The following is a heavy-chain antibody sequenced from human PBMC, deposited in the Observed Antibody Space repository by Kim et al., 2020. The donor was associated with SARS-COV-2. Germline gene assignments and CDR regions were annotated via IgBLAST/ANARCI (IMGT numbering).Heavy chain of an antibody. D-gene: IGHD2-8*01. J-gene: IGHJ6*02. Sequence: SQTLSLTCAVYGGSFSGYYWSWIRQPPGKGLEWIGEINHSGGAKFNPSLKSRVTISVDTSKNQFSLRLSSVTAADTAVYYCARGRVLVYAFPYGMDVWGQGTTVTVSS. CDR2: INHSGGA. CDR1: GGSFSGYY. V-gene: IGHV4-34*01. CDR3: ARGRVLVYAFPYGMDV.